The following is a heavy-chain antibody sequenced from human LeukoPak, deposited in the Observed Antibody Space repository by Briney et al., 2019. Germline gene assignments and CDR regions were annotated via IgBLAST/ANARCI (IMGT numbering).Heavy chain of an antibody. CDR3: ARVGYDSSGYLPY. V-gene: IGHV1-69*04. CDR2: IIPILGIA. Sequence: ASVKVSCKASGGTFSSYAISWVRQAPGQGLEWMGRIIPILGIANYAQKFQGRVTITADKSTSTAYMELSSLRSEDTAVYYCARVGYDSSGYLPYWGQGTLVTVSS. D-gene: IGHD3-22*01. J-gene: IGHJ4*02. CDR1: GGTFSSYA.